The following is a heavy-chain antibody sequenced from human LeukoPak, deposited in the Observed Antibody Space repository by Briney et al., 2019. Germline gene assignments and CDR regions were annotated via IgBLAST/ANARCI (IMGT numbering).Heavy chain of an antibody. Sequence: GGSLRLSCAVSGFTVSSNYMNWVRQAPGKGLEWVSIIYDNNSTYYADSVKGRFTISRGNFKNTLYLQMSSLRAEDTAVYYCARRLDYSAGTFDYWGQGTLVTVSS. V-gene: IGHV3-53*01. CDR3: ARRLDYSAGTFDY. J-gene: IGHJ4*02. CDR2: IYDNNST. CDR1: GFTVSSNY. D-gene: IGHD3-16*01.